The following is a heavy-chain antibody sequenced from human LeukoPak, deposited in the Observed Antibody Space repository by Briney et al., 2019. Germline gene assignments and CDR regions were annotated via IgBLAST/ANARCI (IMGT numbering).Heavy chain of an antibody. Sequence: GASVKVSCKASGYTFTSYYMHWVRQAPGQGLEWMGRINPNSGGTNYAQKFQGRVTMTRDTSISTAYMELSRLRSDDTAVYYCAREFYYDSSGYDAFDIWGQGTMVTVSS. J-gene: IGHJ3*02. CDR3: AREFYYDSSGYDAFDI. V-gene: IGHV1-2*06. D-gene: IGHD3-22*01. CDR2: INPNSGGT. CDR1: GYTFTSYY.